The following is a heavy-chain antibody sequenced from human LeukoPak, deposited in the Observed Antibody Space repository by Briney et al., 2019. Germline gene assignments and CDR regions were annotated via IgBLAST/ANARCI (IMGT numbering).Heavy chain of an antibody. V-gene: IGHV4-34*01. CDR1: GGSFSGYY. Sequence: PSETLSVTCAVYGGSFSGYYWSGIRQPPGKGLEWIGEINHSGSTNYNPSLKSRVTISVDTSKNQFSLKLSSVTAADTAVYYCARRTYYYGSGSYPLWGQGTLVTVSS. D-gene: IGHD3-10*01. CDR3: ARRTYYYGSGSYPL. CDR2: INHSGST. J-gene: IGHJ4*02.